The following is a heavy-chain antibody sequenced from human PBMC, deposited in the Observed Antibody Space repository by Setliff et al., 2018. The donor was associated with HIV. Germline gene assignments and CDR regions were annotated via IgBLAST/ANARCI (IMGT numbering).Heavy chain of an antibody. CDR1: GGSISSGDYY. D-gene: IGHD1-26*01. V-gene: IGHV4-31*03. CDR3: ASGGHRLHDY. CDR2: IYYSGST. Sequence: PSETLSLTCTVSGGSISSGDYYWTWIRQHPGKGLEWIGYIYYSGSTYYNPSLKSRLIISLDTSKNQFSLNLRSVTAADTAVYFCASGGHRLHDYWGQGTLVTVSS. J-gene: IGHJ4*02.